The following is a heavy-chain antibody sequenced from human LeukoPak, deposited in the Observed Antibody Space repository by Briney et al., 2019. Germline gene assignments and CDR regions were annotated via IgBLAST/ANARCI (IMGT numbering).Heavy chain of an antibody. J-gene: IGHJ4*02. CDR3: ARVPPYSSGWYEETDY. CDR1: GGTFSKYT. D-gene: IGHD6-19*01. CDR2: ITPLFGTA. V-gene: IGHV1-69*13. Sequence: SVKVSCKASGGTFSKYTISWVRQRPGQGLEWMGGITPLFGTANYAQKFQGRVTITADESASTAYMELSSLRSEDTAAYYCARVPPYSSGWYEETDYWGQGTLVTVSS.